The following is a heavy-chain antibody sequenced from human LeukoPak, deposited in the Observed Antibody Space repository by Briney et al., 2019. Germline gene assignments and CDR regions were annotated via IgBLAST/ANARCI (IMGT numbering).Heavy chain of an antibody. V-gene: IGHV4-34*01. Sequence: SETLSLTCAVSGGSISSGGYSWSWIRQPPGKGLEWIGEINHSGSTNYNPSLKSRVTISVDTSKNQFSLKLSSVTAADTAVYYCARGMPRLLYGSGSYYTSGRFDPWGQGTLVTVSS. CDR3: ARGMPRLLYGSGSYYTSGRFDP. CDR2: INHSGST. D-gene: IGHD3-10*01. J-gene: IGHJ5*02. CDR1: GGSISSGGYS.